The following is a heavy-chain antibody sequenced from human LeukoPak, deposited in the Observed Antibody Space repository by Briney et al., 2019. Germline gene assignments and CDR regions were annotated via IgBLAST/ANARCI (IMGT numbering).Heavy chain of an antibody. J-gene: IGHJ4*02. CDR3: ARTSSGSYYGIDFDY. D-gene: IGHD1-26*01. V-gene: IGHV4-4*07. CDR2: IYTSGST. CDR1: GGSISSYY. Sequence: SETLSLTCTVSGGSISSYYWSWIRQPAGKGLEWIGRIYTSGSTNYSPSLKSRVTMSVDTSKSQFSLKLSSVTAADTAVYYCARTSSGSYYGIDFDYWGQGTLVTVSS.